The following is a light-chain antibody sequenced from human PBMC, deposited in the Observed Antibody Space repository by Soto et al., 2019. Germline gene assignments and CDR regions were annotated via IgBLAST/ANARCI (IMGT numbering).Light chain of an antibody. Sequence: QSVLTQPASVSGSPGQSITISCTGTSRDVGRYNLVSWYQQHPGKAPKLMIYEVTKRPSGVSHRFSGSKSGTTASLTISGLQAEDEADYYCCSYAGIYVFGSVTKLTVL. J-gene: IGLJ1*01. V-gene: IGLV2-23*02. CDR3: CSYAGIYV. CDR2: EVT. CDR1: SRDVGRYNL.